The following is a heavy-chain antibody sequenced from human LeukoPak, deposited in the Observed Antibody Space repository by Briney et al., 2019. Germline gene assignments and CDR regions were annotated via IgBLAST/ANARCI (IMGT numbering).Heavy chain of an antibody. CDR1: GGSISSGGYS. Sequence: SQTLSLTCTVSGGSISSGGYSWSWLHQHPGKGLEWIVYIYYSGSTYYNPSLKSRVTISVDTSKNQFSLKLSSVTAADTAVYYCARVGGSWYAFDIWGQGTMVTVSS. V-gene: IGHV4-31*03. D-gene: IGHD6-13*01. CDR3: ARVGGSWYAFDI. CDR2: IYYSGST. J-gene: IGHJ3*02.